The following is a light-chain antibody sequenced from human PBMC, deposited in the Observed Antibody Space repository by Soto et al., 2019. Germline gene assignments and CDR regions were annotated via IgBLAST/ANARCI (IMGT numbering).Light chain of an antibody. V-gene: IGKV3-11*01. CDR1: QSVSSY. Sequence: EIVLTQSPATLSLSPGEIATLSCRASQSVSSYLAWYQQKPGQAPRLLIYDATNRATGIPARFSSSGSWTDFTLTISSLEPKDFAVYYCQQRSNWPPLTFGGGTKVEIQ. CDR2: DAT. CDR3: QQRSNWPPLT. J-gene: IGKJ4*01.